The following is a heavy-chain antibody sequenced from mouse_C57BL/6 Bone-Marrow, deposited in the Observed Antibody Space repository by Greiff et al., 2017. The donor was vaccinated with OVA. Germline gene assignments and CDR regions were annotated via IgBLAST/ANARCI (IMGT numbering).Heavy chain of an antibody. CDR3: ARTYDYDGYWYFDV. CDR1: GFTFSDYG. J-gene: IGHJ1*03. Sequence: EVQGVESGGGLVKPGGSLKLSCAASGFTFSDYGMHWVRQAPEKGLEWVAYISSGSSTIYYADTVKGRFTISRDNAKNTLFLQMTSLRSEDTAMYYCARTYDYDGYWYFDVWGTGTTVTVSS. CDR2: ISSGSSTI. V-gene: IGHV5-17*01. D-gene: IGHD2-4*01.